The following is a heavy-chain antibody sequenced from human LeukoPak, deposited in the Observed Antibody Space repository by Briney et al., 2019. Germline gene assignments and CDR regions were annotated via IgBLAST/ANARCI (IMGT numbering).Heavy chain of an antibody. Sequence: GGSLRLSCAASGFTFSRYWMSWVRQAPGKGLEWVANLKQDGSEVDSVDSVKGRLTLSRDNAKNSLYLQMNSLRAEDTAVYYCARIGYSSSSFDYWGQGTLVTVSS. CDR1: GFTFSRYW. CDR3: ARIGYSSSSFDY. V-gene: IGHV3-7*01. CDR2: LKQDGSEV. D-gene: IGHD6-19*01. J-gene: IGHJ4*02.